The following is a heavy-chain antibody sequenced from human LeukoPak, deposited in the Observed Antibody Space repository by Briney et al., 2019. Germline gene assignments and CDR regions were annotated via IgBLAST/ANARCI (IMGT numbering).Heavy chain of an antibody. CDR2: INWNSDSI. V-gene: IGHV3-9*01. J-gene: IGHJ6*03. Sequence: GGSLRLSCAVSGFTFYDYATHWVRQVPGKSLEWVSGINWNSDSIGYADSVKGRFTISRDNAKNSLHLQMNSLRAEDTALYYCARYRRGLGYMDVWGKGTTVTVSS. CDR1: GFTFYDYA. CDR3: ARYRRGLGYMDV. D-gene: IGHD2-2*02.